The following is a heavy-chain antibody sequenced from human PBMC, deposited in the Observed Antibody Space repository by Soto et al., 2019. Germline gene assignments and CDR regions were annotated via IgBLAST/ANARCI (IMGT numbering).Heavy chain of an antibody. V-gene: IGHV4-30-4*01. Sequence: PSETLSLTCTVSGGSISSGDYYWSWIRQPPGKGLEWIGYIYYSGTTYYNPSLKSRVTISVDTSKNQFSLKLSSVTAADTAVYYCAREIQSVGYYYAPAIDYWGQGTLVTVSS. CDR3: AREIQSVGYYYAPAIDY. D-gene: IGHD3-22*01. CDR2: IYYSGTT. J-gene: IGHJ4*02. CDR1: GGSISSGDYY.